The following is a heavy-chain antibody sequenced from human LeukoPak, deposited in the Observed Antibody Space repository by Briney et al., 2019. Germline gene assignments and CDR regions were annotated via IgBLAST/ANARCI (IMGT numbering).Heavy chain of an antibody. V-gene: IGHV4-59*08. CDR1: GGSISSYY. J-gene: IGHJ5*02. D-gene: IGHD2-2*01. Sequence: PSGTLSLTCTVSGGSISSYYWSWTRQPPGTGLEWIGYIYYSGSTNYNPSLKSRVTISVDTSKNQFSVKLSSVTAADTAVYYCAGADIVVVPAAMRFDPWGQGTLVTVSS. CDR2: IYYSGST. CDR3: AGADIVVVPAAMRFDP.